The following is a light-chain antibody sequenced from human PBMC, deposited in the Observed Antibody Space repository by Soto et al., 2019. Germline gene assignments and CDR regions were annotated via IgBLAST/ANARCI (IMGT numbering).Light chain of an antibody. Sequence: EIVLTQSPATLSLSPGERATLSCRASQSVSSYLAWYQQKPGQAPRLLIYDASNRATGIPARFSGSGSGTDFTLTISSLEPEDFAVYYCQQRSNRPPEWTFGQGTKVDIK. J-gene: IGKJ1*01. CDR1: QSVSSY. V-gene: IGKV3-11*01. CDR3: QQRSNRPPEWT. CDR2: DAS.